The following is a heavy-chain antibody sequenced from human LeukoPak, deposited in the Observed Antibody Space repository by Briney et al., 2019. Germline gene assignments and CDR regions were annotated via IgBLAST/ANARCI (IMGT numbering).Heavy chain of an antibody. Sequence: SETLSLTCTVSGGSISSGGYYWSWIRQHPGKGLEWIGYIYYSGGTYYNPSLKSRVTISVDTSKNQFSLKLSSVTAADTAVYYYVSGSSGWLYFQHWGQGTLVTVSS. CDR2: IYYSGGT. D-gene: IGHD6-19*01. CDR1: GGSISSGGYY. J-gene: IGHJ1*01. CDR3: VSGSSGWLYFQH. V-gene: IGHV4-31*03.